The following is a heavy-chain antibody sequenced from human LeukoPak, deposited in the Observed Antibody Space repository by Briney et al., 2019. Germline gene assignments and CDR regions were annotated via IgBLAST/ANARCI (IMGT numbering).Heavy chain of an antibody. CDR2: IAADGAS. V-gene: IGHV3-23*01. CDR3: AKGPNFGSWRAVDY. D-gene: IGHD3-10*01. J-gene: IGHJ4*02. Sequence: GGSPRLSFAASASIFRRHDMSWARQTLEKGLEWVSSIAADGASFYADSVRGRFTISRDKSQNILYLQMNSLRADDTAMYYCAKGPNFGSWRAVDYWGQGRLVTVSS. CDR1: ASIFRRHD.